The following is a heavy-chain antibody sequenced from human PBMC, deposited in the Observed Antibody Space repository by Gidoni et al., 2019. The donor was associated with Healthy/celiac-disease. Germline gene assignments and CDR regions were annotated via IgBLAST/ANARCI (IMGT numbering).Heavy chain of an antibody. CDR1: GFNFSIYG. Sequence: QVQLVESGGGVVQPGRSLRLSCAASGFNFSIYGMHWVRQAPGKGLEWVAVISYDGSNKYYADSVKGRFTISRDNSKNTLYLQMNSLRAEDTAVYYCAKDKVGATFTNFGMDVWGQGTTVTVSS. CDR3: AKDKVGATFTNFGMDV. V-gene: IGHV3-30*18. J-gene: IGHJ6*02. D-gene: IGHD1-26*01. CDR2: ISYDGSNK.